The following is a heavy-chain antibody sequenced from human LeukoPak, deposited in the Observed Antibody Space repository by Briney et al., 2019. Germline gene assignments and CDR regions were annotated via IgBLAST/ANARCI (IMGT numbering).Heavy chain of an antibody. CDR1: GFTFSSHA. CDR2: ISISGDTT. D-gene: IGHD4-17*01. Sequence: GGSLRLSCGASGFTFSSHAMTWVRQAPGKGLEWVSAISISGDTTYYADAVKGRFTISRDNSKNTVYLQMNSLRAEDTAVYYCANEIRPNDYWGQGTLVTVS. J-gene: IGHJ4*02. V-gene: IGHV3-23*01. CDR3: ANEIRPNDY.